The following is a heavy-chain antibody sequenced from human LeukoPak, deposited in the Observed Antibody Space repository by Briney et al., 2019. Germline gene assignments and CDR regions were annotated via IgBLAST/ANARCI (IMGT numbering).Heavy chain of an antibody. CDR2: ISSTSSYI. D-gene: IGHD3-22*01. CDR1: GFTFSSFS. J-gene: IGHJ4*02. V-gene: IGHV3-21*01. CDR3: ARALTYYDIED. Sequence: PGGSLRLSCAASGFTFSSFSMNWIRQAPGKGLEWVSSISSTSSYIYYADSVKGRFTISRDNAKNTLYLQMNSLRAEDTAVYYCARALTYYDIEDWGQGTLVTVSS.